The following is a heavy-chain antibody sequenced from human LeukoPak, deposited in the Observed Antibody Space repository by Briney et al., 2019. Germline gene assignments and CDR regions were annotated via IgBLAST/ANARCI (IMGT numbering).Heavy chain of an antibody. CDR1: GYTFTGYY. D-gene: IGHD3-10*01. CDR3: ARAGKRVLLWFGELSKRTNWFDP. V-gene: IGHV1-2*02. J-gene: IGHJ5*02. Sequence: ASVKVSCKASGYTFTGYYMHWVRQAPGQGLEWMGWINPNSGGTNYAQKFQGRVTMTRDTSISTAYMELSRLRSDDTAVYYCARAGKRVLLWFGELSKRTNWFDPWGQGTLVTVSS. CDR2: INPNSGGT.